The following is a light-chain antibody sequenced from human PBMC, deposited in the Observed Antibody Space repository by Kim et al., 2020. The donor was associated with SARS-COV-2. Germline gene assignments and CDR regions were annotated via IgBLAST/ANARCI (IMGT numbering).Light chain of an antibody. CDR3: LQYNTYSRT. Sequence: DIQMTQSPSTLSASIEDRVTITCRASQSIGSWLAWYQQKPGKAPQLLIYETSRLQSGVPSRFSGSGSGTEFTLTISSLQPDDFATYYCLQYNTYSRTFGQGTKLEI. CDR1: QSIGSW. J-gene: IGKJ1*01. V-gene: IGKV1-5*03. CDR2: ETS.